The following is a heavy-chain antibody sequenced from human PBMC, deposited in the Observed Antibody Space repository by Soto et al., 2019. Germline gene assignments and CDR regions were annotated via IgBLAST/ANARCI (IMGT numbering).Heavy chain of an antibody. CDR1: GVSSSNTSYS. CDR3: ARNWSS. Sequence: QLQLQESGPGLVKPSETLSLTRSVSGVSSSNTSYSWGWIRQPPGKGLECVGTINFSGSNFYNPSLTSRVTISIDTSKNQFSRRLSYVTAAYTAVYYCARNWSSWGQGTLVTVSS. J-gene: IGHJ5*02. V-gene: IGHV4-39*01. D-gene: IGHD1-1*01. CDR2: INFSGSN.